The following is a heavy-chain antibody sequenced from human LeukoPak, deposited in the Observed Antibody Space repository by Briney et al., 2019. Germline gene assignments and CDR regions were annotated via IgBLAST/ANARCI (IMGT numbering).Heavy chain of an antibody. CDR2: INSDGATT. CDR3: ARSSGWYYY. V-gene: IGHV3-74*01. Sequence: GGSLRLPHAPSGFNLSSYWLQAVRRAPGKGLVCVSLINSDGATTVSADSVLGRFTISRDNAKNSVYLQMISLRAEDTAVYYCARSSGWYYYWGQGTLVTVSS. CDR1: GFNLSSYW. D-gene: IGHD6-19*01. J-gene: IGHJ4*02.